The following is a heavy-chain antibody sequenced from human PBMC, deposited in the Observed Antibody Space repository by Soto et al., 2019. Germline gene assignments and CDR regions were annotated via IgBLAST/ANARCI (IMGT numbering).Heavy chain of an antibody. Sequence: QVQLVESGGGVVQPGRSLRLSCAASGFTFSSYAMHWVRQAPGKGLEWVAVISYDGTNKNYADSVKGRFTISRDNSKNARYLQMNSLRDEDTAVYYCARDLSCRGGSCYPPQGWFDPWGQGSLVTVSS. CDR3: ARDLSCRGGSCYPPQGWFDP. CDR1: GFTFSSYA. CDR2: ISYDGTNK. V-gene: IGHV3-30-3*01. D-gene: IGHD2-15*01. J-gene: IGHJ5*02.